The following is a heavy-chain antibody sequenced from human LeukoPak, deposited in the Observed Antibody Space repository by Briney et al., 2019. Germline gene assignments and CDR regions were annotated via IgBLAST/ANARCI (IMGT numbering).Heavy chain of an antibody. V-gene: IGHV4-34*01. D-gene: IGHD3-3*01. Sequence: SETLSLTCTVSGGSISSYYWSWIRQPPGKGLEWIGEINHSGSTNYNPSLKSRVTISVDTSKNQFSLKLSSVTAADTAVYYCARDGVRSYWGQGTLVTVSS. CDR2: INHSGST. CDR3: ARDGVRSY. J-gene: IGHJ4*02. CDR1: GGSISSYY.